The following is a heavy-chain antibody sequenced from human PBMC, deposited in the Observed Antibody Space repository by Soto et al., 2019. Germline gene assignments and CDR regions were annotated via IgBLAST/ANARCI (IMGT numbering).Heavy chain of an antibody. CDR3: ASAQAYGGNSAENY. V-gene: IGHV1-69*02. Sequence: QVQLVQSGAEVKKPGSSVKVSCKASGGTFSSYTISWVRQAPGQGLEWMGRIIPILGIANYAQKFQGRVTITADKSTSTAYMELSSLRSEDTAVYYCASAQAYGGNSAENYWGQGTLVTVSS. J-gene: IGHJ4*02. D-gene: IGHD4-17*01. CDR1: GGTFSSYT. CDR2: IIPILGIA.